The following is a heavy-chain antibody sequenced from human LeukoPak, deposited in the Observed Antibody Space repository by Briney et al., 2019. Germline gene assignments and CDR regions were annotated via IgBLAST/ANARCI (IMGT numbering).Heavy chain of an antibody. CDR1: GFTFSSYE. CDR3: ARDLSIAARGGI. D-gene: IGHD6-6*01. Sequence: PPGGSLRLSCAASGFTFSSYEMNWVRQAPGKGLEWVSYISSSGSTIYYADSVKGRFTISRDNAKNSLYLQMNSLRAEDTAVYYCARDLSIAARGGIWGQGTMVTVSS. CDR2: ISSSGSTI. J-gene: IGHJ3*02. V-gene: IGHV3-48*03.